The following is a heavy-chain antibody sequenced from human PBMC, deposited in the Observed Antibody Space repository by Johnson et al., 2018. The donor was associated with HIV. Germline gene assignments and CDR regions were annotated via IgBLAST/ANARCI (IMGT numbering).Heavy chain of an antibody. J-gene: IGHJ3*02. D-gene: IGHD4-11*01. V-gene: IGHV3-13*01. CDR3: ARRSIRSDGFDI. Sequence: VQLVESGGGLVQPGGSLRLSCAASGFTLSSYDMHWVRQATGKGLEWVSEIDTAGDTYYPGSVKGRFTTPRENAKNSLYLQMNSLRAGETAVYYCARRSIRSDGFDIWGQGTMVTVSS. CDR1: GFTLSSYD. CDR2: IDTAGDT.